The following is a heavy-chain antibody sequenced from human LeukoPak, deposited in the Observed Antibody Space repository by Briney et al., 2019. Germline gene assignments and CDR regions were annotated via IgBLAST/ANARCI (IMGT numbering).Heavy chain of an antibody. J-gene: IGHJ4*02. Sequence: TSETLSLTCAVSGSSISSSNWWGWIRQPPGKALEWIGYIYYSGSAYYNPSLQSRVTMSVDTSQNQFSLKLTSVTAADTAVYYCATAGPISGRHNYFDSWGQGTLVTVSS. D-gene: IGHD3-10*01. V-gene: IGHV4-28*03. CDR1: GSSISSSNW. CDR3: ATAGPISGRHNYFDS. CDR2: IYYSGSA.